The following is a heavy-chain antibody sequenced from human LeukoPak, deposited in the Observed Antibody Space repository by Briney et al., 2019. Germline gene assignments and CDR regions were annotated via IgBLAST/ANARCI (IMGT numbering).Heavy chain of an antibody. V-gene: IGHV3-30-3*01. CDR3: ASCSSWYPAALGPYNYYYGMDV. J-gene: IGHJ6*02. CDR2: ISYDGSNK. D-gene: IGHD6-13*01. CDR1: GFTFSSYA. Sequence: SGGSLRLSCAASGFTFSSYAMHWVRQAPGKGLEWVAVISYDGSNKYYADSVKGRFTISRDNSKNTLYLQMSSLRAEDTAVYYCASCSSWYPAALGPYNYYYGMDVWGQGTTVTVSS.